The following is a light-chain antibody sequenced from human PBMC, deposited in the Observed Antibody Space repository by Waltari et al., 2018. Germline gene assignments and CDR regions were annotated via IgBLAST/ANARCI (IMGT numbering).Light chain of an antibody. J-gene: IGKJ3*01. Sequence: EIVLTQSPGTLSLYPGERASLSCRASQSVSSSYLAWYEQKPGQAPRLLIYGGSSRATGITDRFMCSGSGTDFTLTISRLEPEDFAVYYCQQYGSSPLLTFGPGTKVDIK. CDR1: QSVSSSY. CDR2: GGS. CDR3: QQYGSSPLLT. V-gene: IGKV3-20*01.